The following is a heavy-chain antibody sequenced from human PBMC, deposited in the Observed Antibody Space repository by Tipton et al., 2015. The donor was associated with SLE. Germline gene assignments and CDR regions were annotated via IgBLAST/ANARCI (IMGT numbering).Heavy chain of an antibody. CDR2: VSYGGGT. CDR3: ARGMVTWRGAIIGVDV. CDR1: GGSISSNY. J-gene: IGHJ6*02. Sequence: TLSLTCSVSGGSISSNYWIWIRQPPGKGLEWIGYVSYGGGTNYTPSLKSRVAISVDTSKNQFSLNLTSVTAPDTAVYYCARGMVTWRGAIIGVDVWGQGTTVNVSS. D-gene: IGHD2-21*02. V-gene: IGHV4-59*08.